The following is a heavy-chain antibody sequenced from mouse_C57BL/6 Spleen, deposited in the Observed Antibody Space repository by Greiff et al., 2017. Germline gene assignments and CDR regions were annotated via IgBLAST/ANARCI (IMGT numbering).Heavy chain of an antibody. CDR1: GFTFTDYY. CDR2: IRNKANGYTT. J-gene: IGHJ2*01. CDR3: ARLGATTTVVATRWYFDY. Sequence: EVQLQESGGGLVQPGGSLSLSCAASGFTFTDYYMSWVRQPPGKALEWLGFIRNKANGYTTEYSASVKGRFTISRDNSQSILYLQMNALRAEDSATYYCARLGATTTVVATRWYFDYWGQGTTLTVSS. D-gene: IGHD1-1*01. V-gene: IGHV7-3*01.